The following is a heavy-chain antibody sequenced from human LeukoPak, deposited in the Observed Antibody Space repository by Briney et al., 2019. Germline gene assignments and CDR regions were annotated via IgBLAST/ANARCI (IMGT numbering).Heavy chain of an antibody. V-gene: IGHV4-39*07. CDR1: GGSISSSSYY. J-gene: IGHJ4*02. Sequence: SETLSLTCTVSGGSISSSSYYWGWIRQPPGKGLEWIGTIYYSGSTYYNPSLKSRVTISVDTSKNQFSLNLSSVTAADTAVYYCARALDYEDNWGHDYWGQGTLVTVSS. D-gene: IGHD1-1*01. CDR2: IYYSGST. CDR3: ARALDYEDNWGHDY.